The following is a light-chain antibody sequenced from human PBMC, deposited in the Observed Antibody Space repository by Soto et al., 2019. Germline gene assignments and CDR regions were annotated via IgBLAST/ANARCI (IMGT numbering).Light chain of an antibody. CDR1: SSDVGGYNY. CDR2: DVS. J-gene: IGLJ1*01. Sequence: QSVLTQPASVSGSPGQSITISCTGTSSDVGGYNYVSWYQHHPGKAPKLMIFDVSNRPSGVSNRFSGSKSGNTASLTISGLQPGDEADYYCSSYTTSNTRQMVFGTGTKVPVL. CDR3: SSYTTSNTRQMV. V-gene: IGLV2-14*03.